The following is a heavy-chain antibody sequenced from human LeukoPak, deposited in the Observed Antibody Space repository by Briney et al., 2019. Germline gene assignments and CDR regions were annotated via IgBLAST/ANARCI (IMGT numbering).Heavy chain of an antibody. V-gene: IGHV1-46*01. J-gene: IGHJ4*02. CDR1: GYTFTSYG. CDR2: INPSGGST. CDR3: AAAPQTYYYDSGDYYSDY. D-gene: IGHD3-22*01. Sequence: ASVKVSCKASGYTFTSYGISWVRQAPGQGLEWMEIINPSGGSTSYAQKFQGRVTMTEDTSMDTAYMDLSSLRTEDTATYYCAAAPQTYYYDSGDYYSDYWGQGTLVTVSS.